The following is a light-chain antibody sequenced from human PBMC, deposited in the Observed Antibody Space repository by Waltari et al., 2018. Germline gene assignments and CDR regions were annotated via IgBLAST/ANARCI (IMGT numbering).Light chain of an antibody. Sequence: DIQLTQSPSTLSASVVDRVTITCRASQSISSWLAWYQQKPGNAPTLLIYKASSLESGVPSRFSGSGSGTEFTLTISSLQPDDFATYYCQQYNSYPITFGQGTRLEIK. J-gene: IGKJ5*01. V-gene: IGKV1-5*03. CDR1: QSISSW. CDR2: KAS. CDR3: QQYNSYPIT.